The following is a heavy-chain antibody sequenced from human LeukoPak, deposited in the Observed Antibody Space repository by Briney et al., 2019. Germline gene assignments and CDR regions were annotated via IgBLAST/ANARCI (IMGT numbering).Heavy chain of an antibody. J-gene: IGHJ6*03. CDR1: GFTVSSNY. Sequence: HLGGSLRLSCAASGFTVSSNYMSWVRQAPGKGLEWVSVIYSGGATYYTDSVKGRFTISRDNSKNTLYLQMNSLRAEDTAVYYCARDKVRGSAGNYYYMDVWGKGTTVTVSS. D-gene: IGHD1-26*01. V-gene: IGHV3-53*05. CDR3: ARDKVRGSAGNYYYMDV. CDR2: IYSGGAT.